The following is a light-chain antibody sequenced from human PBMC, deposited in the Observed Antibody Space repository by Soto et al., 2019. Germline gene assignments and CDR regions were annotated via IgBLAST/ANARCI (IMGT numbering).Light chain of an antibody. Sequence: QSALTQPHSASGSPGQSVTISCTGTSSDVGGYVSWYQQHPGKAPKLMIYEVTKRPSGVPDRFSGSKSGNTASLTVSGLQAEDEADYYCSSYAGSNTDVVFGGGTKLTVL. V-gene: IGLV2-8*01. J-gene: IGLJ2*01. CDR1: SSDVGGY. CDR3: SSYAGSNTDVV. CDR2: EVT.